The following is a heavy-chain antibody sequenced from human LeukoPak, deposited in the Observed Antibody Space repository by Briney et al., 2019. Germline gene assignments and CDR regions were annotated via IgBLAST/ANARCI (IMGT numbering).Heavy chain of an antibody. Sequence: ASVKVSCKASGYIFTDYYIHWVRQAPGQGLEWMGWLNPNTGVTKYAEKFQGRVTMTRETSITTAYMEVTRLRSDDTAVYYCARRQRAADGYGTDVWGLGTTVTVSS. J-gene: IGHJ6*02. V-gene: IGHV1-2*02. CDR3: ARRQRAADGYGTDV. D-gene: IGHD6-13*01. CDR2: LNPNTGVT. CDR1: GYIFTDYY.